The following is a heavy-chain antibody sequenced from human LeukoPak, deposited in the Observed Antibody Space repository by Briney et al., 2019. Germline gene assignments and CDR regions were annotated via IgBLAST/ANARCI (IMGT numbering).Heavy chain of an antibody. Sequence: SETLSLTCTVSGGSFSNYYWSWIRQPPGKGLEWIGYLYYGVTTYNPSLKSRVTISVDTSNNRFSLNLSSVTAADTVVYFCARGTSSSYENFQHWGQGTLVTVSS. CDR2: LYYGVT. V-gene: IGHV4-59*01. CDR1: GGSFSNYY. J-gene: IGHJ1*01. CDR3: ARGTSSSYENFQH. D-gene: IGHD2-15*01.